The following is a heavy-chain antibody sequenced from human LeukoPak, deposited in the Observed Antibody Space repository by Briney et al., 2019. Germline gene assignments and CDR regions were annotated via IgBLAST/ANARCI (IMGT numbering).Heavy chain of an antibody. V-gene: IGHV4-59*01. CDR3: AKYGHGYNLGSFDI. J-gene: IGHJ3*02. D-gene: IGHD5-24*01. CDR1: GGSISSVY. CDR2: VHYTGGA. Sequence: SETLSLTCTVSGGSISSVYWSWIRQPPGRGLEWSGFVHYTGGANYNPSLESRVTISLDTSKNQFSLRLRSVTAADTALYYCAKYGHGYNLGSFDIWGQGTMVSVSS.